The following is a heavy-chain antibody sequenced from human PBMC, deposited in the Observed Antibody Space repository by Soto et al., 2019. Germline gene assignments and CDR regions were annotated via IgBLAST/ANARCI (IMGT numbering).Heavy chain of an antibody. V-gene: IGHV1-18*01. CDR3: ARYFWSGQLPFYFDQ. Sequence: QVLLVQTGAEVKKPGASVKVSCKASGYTFKSYGVSWVRQAPGQGLEWMGWISAYNGNTKYSQNLQDRVTMPTDTTSISAYLEVRSLRSDDTAIYYCARYFWSGQLPFYFDQWGQGTLVTVSS. CDR1: GYTFKSYG. J-gene: IGHJ4*02. CDR2: ISAYNGNT. D-gene: IGHD3-3*01.